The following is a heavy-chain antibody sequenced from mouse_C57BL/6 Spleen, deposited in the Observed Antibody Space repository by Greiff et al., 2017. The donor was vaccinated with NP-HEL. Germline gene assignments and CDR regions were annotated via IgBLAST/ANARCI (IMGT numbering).Heavy chain of an antibody. V-gene: IGHV1-39*01. CDR3: ARREKIYDGYFFAY. CDR1: GYSFTDYN. Sequence: EVKLQESGPELVKPGASVKISCKASGYSFTDYNMNWVKQSNGKSLEWIGVINPNYGTNSYNQKFKGKATLTVDQSSSTADMQLNSLTSEDSAVDYCARREKIYDGYFFAYWGQGTLVTVSA. J-gene: IGHJ3*01. CDR2: INPNYGTN. D-gene: IGHD2-3*01.